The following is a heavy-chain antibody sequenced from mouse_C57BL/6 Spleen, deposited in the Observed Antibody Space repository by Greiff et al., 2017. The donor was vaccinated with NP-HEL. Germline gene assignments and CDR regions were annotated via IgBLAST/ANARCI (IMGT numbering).Heavy chain of an antibody. J-gene: IGHJ2*01. V-gene: IGHV1-18*01. CDR2: INPNNCGT. CDR1: GYTFTDYN. D-gene: IGHD1-1*01. Sequence: EVQLQQSGPELVKPGASVKIPCKASGYTFTDYNMDWVKQSHGKSLEWIGDINPNNCGTIYNQKFKGKATLTVDKSSSTAYMELRSLTSEDTAVYYCARRGLRVYYFDYWGQGTTLTVSS. CDR3: ARRGLRVYYFDY.